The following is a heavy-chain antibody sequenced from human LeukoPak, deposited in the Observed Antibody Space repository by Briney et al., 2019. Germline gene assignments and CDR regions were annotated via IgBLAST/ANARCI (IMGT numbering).Heavy chain of an antibody. D-gene: IGHD5-24*01. CDR2: IYSGGST. CDR1: GFTVSSNY. V-gene: IGHV3-66*01. Sequence: GGSLRLSCAASGFTVSSNYMSWVRQAPGKVLEWVSVIYSGGSTYYADSVKGRFTISRDNSKNTLYLQMNSLRPEDTAVYYCARGQRWLSFDYWGQGTLVTVSS. J-gene: IGHJ4*02. CDR3: ARGQRWLSFDY.